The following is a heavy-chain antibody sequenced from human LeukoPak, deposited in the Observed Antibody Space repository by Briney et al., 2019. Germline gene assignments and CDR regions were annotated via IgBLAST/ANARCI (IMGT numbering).Heavy chain of an antibody. D-gene: IGHD6-6*01. CDR2: IKQDGSEK. J-gene: IGHJ4*02. CDR1: GFTFSSYW. Sequence: QSGGSLRLSCAASGFTFSSYWMSWVCQAPGKGLEWVANIKQDGSEKYYVDSVKGRFTISRDNAKNSLYLQMNSLRAEDTAVYYCARGIYSSSVIGLDYWGQGTLDTVSS. V-gene: IGHV3-7*01. CDR3: ARGIYSSSVIGLDY.